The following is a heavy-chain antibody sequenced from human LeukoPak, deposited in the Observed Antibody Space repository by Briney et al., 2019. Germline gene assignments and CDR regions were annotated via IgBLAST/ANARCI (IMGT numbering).Heavy chain of an antibody. D-gene: IGHD3-16*01. Sequence: GESLKISCKGSGYSFTSYWIGWVRQMPGKGLEWMGIICPGDSDTRYSPPFQGQVTISADKSISTAYLQWSSLKASDTAMYYCARHARFNYYYMDVWGQGTLVTVSS. CDR3: ARHARFNYYYMDV. V-gene: IGHV5-51*01. J-gene: IGHJ6*03. CDR1: GYSFTSYW. CDR2: ICPGDSDT.